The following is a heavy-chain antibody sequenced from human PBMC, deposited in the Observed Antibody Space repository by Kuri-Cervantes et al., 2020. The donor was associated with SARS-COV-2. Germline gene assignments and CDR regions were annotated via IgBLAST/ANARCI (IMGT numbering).Heavy chain of an antibody. CDR2: MNPNSGNT. V-gene: IGHV1-8*02. CDR1: ETTFTNYD. CDR3: ATEGVLDY. J-gene: IGHJ4*02. Sequence: ASVKVSCKASETTFTNYDINWVRQATGQGLEWMGWMNPNSGNTGYAQKFQGRVTMTEDTSTDTAYMELSSLRSEDTAVYYCATEGVLDYWGQGTLVTVSS. D-gene: IGHD3-16*01.